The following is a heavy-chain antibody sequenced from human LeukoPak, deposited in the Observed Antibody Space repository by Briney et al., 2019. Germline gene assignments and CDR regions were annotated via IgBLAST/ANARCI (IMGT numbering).Heavy chain of an antibody. V-gene: IGHV5-51*01. J-gene: IGHJ4*02. Sequence: GESLQISCKGSGYRFTSYWIGWVRRMPGKGLEWMGIIYPGDSDTRYSPSFQGQVTISADKSISAAYLQWSSLKASDTAMYYCARHSIAVAGTFFDYWGQGTLVTVSS. CDR3: ARHSIAVAGTFFDY. CDR2: IYPGDSDT. D-gene: IGHD6-19*01. CDR1: GYRFTSYW.